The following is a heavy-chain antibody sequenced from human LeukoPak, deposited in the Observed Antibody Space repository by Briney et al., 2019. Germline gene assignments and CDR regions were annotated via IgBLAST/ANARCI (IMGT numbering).Heavy chain of an antibody. CDR2: IRSKAYGGTI. D-gene: IGHD1-20*01. J-gene: IGHJ4*02. CDR3: TRGITGTKTDY. CDR1: GFTFGDYA. Sequence: GGSLRLSCTASGFTFGDYAMSWVRQAPGKGLEWVGFIRSKAYGGTIEYAASVKGRFTISRDDSESIAYLQMSSLKTEDTAVYYCTRGITGTKTDYWGQGTLVTVSS. V-gene: IGHV3-49*04.